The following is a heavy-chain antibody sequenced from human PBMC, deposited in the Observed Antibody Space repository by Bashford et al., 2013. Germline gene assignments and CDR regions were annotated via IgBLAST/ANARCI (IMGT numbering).Heavy chain of an antibody. V-gene: IGHV3-21*01. D-gene: IGHD2-2*01. CDR1: GFTFSSYS. CDR2: ISSSSSYI. J-gene: IGHJ6*02. CDR3: AREGGRAPRLSTMYYYYYGMDV. Sequence: GGSLRLSCAASGFTFSSYSMNWVRQAPGKGLEWVSSISSSSSYIYYADSVKGRFTISRDNAKNSLYLQMNSLRAEDTAVYYCAREGGRAPRLSTMYYYYYGMDVVGPKGP.